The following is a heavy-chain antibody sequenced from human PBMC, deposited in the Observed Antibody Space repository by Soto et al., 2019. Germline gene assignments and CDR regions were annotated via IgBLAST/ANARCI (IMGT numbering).Heavy chain of an antibody. CDR3: ACIFSGGYGYGFYYYGMDV. D-gene: IGHD5-18*01. V-gene: IGHV4-39*01. Sequence: SETLSLTCTVSGGSISSSSYYWGWIRQPPGKGLEWIGGIYYSGSTYYNPSLKSRVTISVDTSKNQFSLKLSSVTAADTAVYYCACIFSGGYGYGFYYYGMDVWGQGTTVTVSS. CDR1: GGSISSSSYY. J-gene: IGHJ6*02. CDR2: IYYSGST.